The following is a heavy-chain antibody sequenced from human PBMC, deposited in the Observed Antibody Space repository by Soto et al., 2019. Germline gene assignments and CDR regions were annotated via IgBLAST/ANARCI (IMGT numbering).Heavy chain of an antibody. V-gene: IGHV4-34*01. Sequence: KTSETLSLTCGVHVGSFSPYYWGWVRQAPGMGLEWIGEIDQGGTTHYKSSLESRVTISRDTSKNQVSLRLRSVTATDTAVYFCVMTGGYYAADVWGRGTTVTVSS. CDR2: IDQGGTT. CDR1: VGSFSPYY. D-gene: IGHD3-16*01. CDR3: VMTGGYYAADV. J-gene: IGHJ6*02.